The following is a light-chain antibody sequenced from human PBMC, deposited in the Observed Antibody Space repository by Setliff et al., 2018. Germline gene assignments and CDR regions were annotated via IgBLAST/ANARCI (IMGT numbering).Light chain of an antibody. CDR2: DFT. Sequence: QSVLTQPAPVSGSPGQSITISCTGTYSDVGKYNLVSWYQQHPGKAPKLILYDFTTRPSGVSDRFSGSKSANTASLTISGLQAEDEADYYCCSYAGSSTFVFGGGTKVTVL. CDR1: YSDVGKYNL. J-gene: IGLJ1*01. V-gene: IGLV2-23*02. CDR3: CSYAGSSTFV.